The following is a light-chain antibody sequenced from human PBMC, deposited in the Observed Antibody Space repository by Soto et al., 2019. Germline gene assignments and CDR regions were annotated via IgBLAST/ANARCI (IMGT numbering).Light chain of an antibody. Sequence: QSALTQPASVSGCPGQSITISCTGTSSDVGGYNYVSWYQQHPGKAPKLMIYDVRNRPSGVSNRFSGSKSVNTASLTISGLQAEDEADYYCSSYTTISTYVFGTGTKLTVL. V-gene: IGLV2-14*01. CDR1: SSDVGGYNY. J-gene: IGLJ1*01. CDR2: DVR. CDR3: SSYTTISTYV.